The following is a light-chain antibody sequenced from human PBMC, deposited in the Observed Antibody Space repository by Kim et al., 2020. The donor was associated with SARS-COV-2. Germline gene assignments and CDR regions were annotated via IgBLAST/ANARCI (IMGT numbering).Light chain of an antibody. V-gene: IGKV3-20*01. CDR2: LAS. Sequence: LSPGERATLPCRASQSVSSNYLAWYHQRPGQAPRLLIYLASTRATGAPDRFSGSGSGTDFTLTIRRLEPEDSGVFYCQQYDTSPYTFGQGTKVEI. CDR3: QQYDTSPYT. CDR1: QSVSSNY. J-gene: IGKJ2*01.